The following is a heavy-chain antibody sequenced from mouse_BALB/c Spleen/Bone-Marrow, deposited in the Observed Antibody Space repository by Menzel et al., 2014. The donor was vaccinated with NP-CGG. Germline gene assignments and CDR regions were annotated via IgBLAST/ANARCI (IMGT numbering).Heavy chain of an antibody. Sequence: VQLQQFGAELVKPGASVKLSCTASGFNIEDTYRHWVKQRPEQGLEWIGRIDPANGNTKYDPKFQGKATITADTSSNTAYLQLSSLTSEDTAVYYCAEITTAAYYVMDYWGQGTSVTVSS. J-gene: IGHJ4*01. CDR2: IDPANGNT. V-gene: IGHV14-3*02. D-gene: IGHD1-2*01. CDR3: AEITTAAYYVMDY. CDR1: GFNIEDTY.